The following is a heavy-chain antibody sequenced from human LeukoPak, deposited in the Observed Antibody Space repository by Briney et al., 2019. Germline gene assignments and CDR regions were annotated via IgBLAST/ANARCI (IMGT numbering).Heavy chain of an antibody. V-gene: IGHV4-59*01. J-gene: IGHJ4*02. CDR2: IYYSGST. D-gene: IGHD2-15*01. CDR3: ARGGAALDY. Sequence: SATLSLTCSVSGGSISSDYWSWIQQPPGKGLEWIGHIYYSGSTNYNPSLKSRVTISIDTSKNQFSLKLSSVTAADTAVYYCARGGAALDYWGRGTLVTVSS. CDR1: GGSISSDY.